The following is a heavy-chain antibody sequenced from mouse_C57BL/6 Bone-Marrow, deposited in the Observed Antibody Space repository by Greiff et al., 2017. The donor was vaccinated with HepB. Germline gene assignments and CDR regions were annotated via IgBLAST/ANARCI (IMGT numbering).Heavy chain of an antibody. CDR1: GYAFTNYL. J-gene: IGHJ2*01. CDR2: INPGSGGT. Sequence: VQLQESGAELVRPGTSVKVSCKASGYAFTNYLIEWVKQRPGQGLEWIGVINPGSGGTNYNEKFKGKATLTADKSSSNAYMQLSSLTSEDSAVYFCARSYSNLDYWGQGTTLTVAS. D-gene: IGHD2-5*01. V-gene: IGHV1-54*01. CDR3: ARSYSNLDY.